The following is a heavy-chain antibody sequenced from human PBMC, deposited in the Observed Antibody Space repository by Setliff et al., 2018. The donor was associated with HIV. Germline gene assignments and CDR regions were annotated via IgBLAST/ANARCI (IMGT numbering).Heavy chain of an antibody. CDR2: SHSDGNT. CDR3: ARGRDGELFTKEGNYYYYIDV. CDR1: GYSISSGYY. Sequence: SETLSLTCAVSGYSISSGYYWAWIRQPPGKGLEWIGRSHSDGNTNYNPSLKSRLTISVDTSKNQLSLKLTSVTAADTAMYYCARGRDGELFTKEGNYYYYIDVWGKGTTVTVSS. V-gene: IGHV4-38-2*01. D-gene: IGHD3-10*01. J-gene: IGHJ6*03.